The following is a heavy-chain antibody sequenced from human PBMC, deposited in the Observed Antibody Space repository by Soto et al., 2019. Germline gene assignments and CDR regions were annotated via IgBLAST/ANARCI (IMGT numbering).Heavy chain of an antibody. V-gene: IGHV3-11*01. CDR1: GFTFKDYY. CDR3: ARGSRQRFLEWLLFDY. CDR2: ISSSGDAI. Sequence: QVHLVESGGGLVKPGGSLRLSCFTSGFTFKDYYMGWIRQAPGKGLEWLSYISSSGDAIYYADSVKGRFTPSRDNTKNSLMMEMNSLSVDDSAVYYCARGSRQRFLEWLLFDYWGQGALVTVS. J-gene: IGHJ4*02. D-gene: IGHD3-3*01.